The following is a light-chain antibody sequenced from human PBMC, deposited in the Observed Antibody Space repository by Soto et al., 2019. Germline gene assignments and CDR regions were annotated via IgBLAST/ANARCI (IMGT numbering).Light chain of an antibody. CDR2: GAS. J-gene: IGKJ3*01. CDR1: QSVSSN. V-gene: IGKV3-15*01. Sequence: EIVMTQSPATLSVSPGERATLSCRASQSVSSNLAGYQQKPGQAPRLLIYGASTRATGILARFSGSGSGTEFTLTLSSLQSEDFAVYYCQQYSNWPFTFGPGTKVHIK. CDR3: QQYSNWPFT.